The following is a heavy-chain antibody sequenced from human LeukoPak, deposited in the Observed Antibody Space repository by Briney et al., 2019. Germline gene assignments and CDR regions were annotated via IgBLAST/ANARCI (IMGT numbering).Heavy chain of an antibody. CDR1: GGSISGYY. Sequence: SETLSLTCTVSGGSISGYYWSWIRQPPGKGLEWIGYSYYSGSTGYNPSLMSRVTISVDTSKDQFSLKLSSVTAADTAVYYCARHGRIGYCSSTSCYTFDHWGQGTLVTASS. CDR2: SYYSGST. CDR3: ARHGRIGYCSSTSCYTFDH. J-gene: IGHJ4*02. V-gene: IGHV4-59*08. D-gene: IGHD2-2*02.